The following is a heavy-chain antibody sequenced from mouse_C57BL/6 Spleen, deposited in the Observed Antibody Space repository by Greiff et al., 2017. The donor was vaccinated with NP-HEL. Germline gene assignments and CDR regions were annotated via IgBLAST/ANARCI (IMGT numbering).Heavy chain of an antibody. CDR3: AREEGDYDRFAY. CDR2: IDPSDSYT. Sequence: QVQLQQSGAELVMPGASVKLSCKASGYTFTSYWMHWVKQRPGQGLEWIGEIDPSDSYTNYNQKFKGKSTLTVDKSSSTAYMQLSSLTSEDSAVYYCAREEGDYDRFAYWGQGTLVTVSA. V-gene: IGHV1-69*01. CDR1: GYTFTSYW. D-gene: IGHD2-4*01. J-gene: IGHJ3*01.